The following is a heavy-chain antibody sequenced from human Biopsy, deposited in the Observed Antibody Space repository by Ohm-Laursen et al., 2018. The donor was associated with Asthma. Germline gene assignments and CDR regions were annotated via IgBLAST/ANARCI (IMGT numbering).Heavy chain of an antibody. CDR2: IYYSGTT. CDR3: VRGSSSWHHGPFHYYYGLDV. CDR1: SGSGGYMRSGNYY. V-gene: IGHV4-39*01. D-gene: IGHD6-13*01. J-gene: IGHJ6*02. Sequence: TLSLTCSLSSGSGGYMRSGNYYWGWIRQPPGKGLEWIGSIYYSGTTYYNPSLESRVTVPADTSKNQFSLKLTSVTAADTAVYYCVRGSSSWHHGPFHYYYGLDVWSQGTTATVSS.